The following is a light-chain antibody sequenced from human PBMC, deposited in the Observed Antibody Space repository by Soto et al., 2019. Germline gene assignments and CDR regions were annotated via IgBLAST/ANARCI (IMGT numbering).Light chain of an antibody. CDR1: SNDVGGYNF. J-gene: IGLJ1*01. CDR2: EVS. Sequence: QSVLTQPPSASGSPGQSVTISCTGTSNDVGGYNFVSWYQQHPGKAPKLMIFEVSKRPSGVPDRFSGSKSGSTASLTVSGLQAEDEADYYCSSYAGNNIYYVFGTGTKVTAL. V-gene: IGLV2-8*01. CDR3: SSYAGNNIYYV.